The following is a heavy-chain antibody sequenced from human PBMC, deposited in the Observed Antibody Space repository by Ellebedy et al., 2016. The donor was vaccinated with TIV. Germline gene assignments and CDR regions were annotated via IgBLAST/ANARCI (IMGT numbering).Heavy chain of an antibody. CDR1: GFTFSTYA. Sequence: GESLKISCVVSGFTFSTYAMRWFRKAPGKGLEWVSALTTGGVTFYADSVKGRFTISRDSSKNTLYLQMNSLRVEDTAIYFCAKDSGRSGWISDYWGQGTLVTVSS. CDR2: LTTGGVT. V-gene: IGHV3-23*01. CDR3: AKDSGRSGWISDY. J-gene: IGHJ4*02. D-gene: IGHD3-10*01.